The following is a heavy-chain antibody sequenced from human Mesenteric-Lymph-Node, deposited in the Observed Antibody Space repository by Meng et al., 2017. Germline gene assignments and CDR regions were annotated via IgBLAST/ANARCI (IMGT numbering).Heavy chain of an antibody. CDR3: ARDMMD. D-gene: IGHD3-16*01. V-gene: IGHV3-74*01. Sequence: PGGSLTLSCAASGFTFSSNYMHWVRQTPGKGLVWVSRINPDGSSSNNADSVKGRFTVSRDNSKNTLYLQMNSLRAEDTAMYYCARDMMDLGQGTLVTVSS. CDR1: GFTFSSNY. J-gene: IGHJ4*02. CDR2: INPDGSSS.